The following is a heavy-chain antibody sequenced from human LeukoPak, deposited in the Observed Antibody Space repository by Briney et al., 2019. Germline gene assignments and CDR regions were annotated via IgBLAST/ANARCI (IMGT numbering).Heavy chain of an antibody. D-gene: IGHD6-6*01. CDR1: GFTFDDYA. CDR2: ISGDGGST. J-gene: IGHJ4*02. V-gene: IGHV3-43*02. CDR3: ALEDSSAHRGGDY. Sequence: PGGSLRLSCAASGFTFDDYAMHWVRQAPGKGLEWVSLISGDGGSTYYADSVKGRFTISRDNSKNSLYLQMNSLRTEDTALYYCALEDSSAHRGGDYWGQGTLVTVSS.